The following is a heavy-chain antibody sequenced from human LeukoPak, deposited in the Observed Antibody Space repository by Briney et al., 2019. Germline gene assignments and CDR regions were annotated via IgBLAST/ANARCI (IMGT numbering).Heavy chain of an antibody. CDR2: ISAYNGNT. D-gene: IGHD3-10*01. Sequence: ASVKVSCKASGYTFTSYGISWVRRAPGQGLEWMGWISAYNGNTNYAQKLQGRVTMTTDTSTSTAYMELRSLRSDDTAVYYCARLNYGSGSYYTWFDPWGQGTLVTVSS. CDR1: GYTFTSYG. CDR3: ARLNYGSGSYYTWFDP. J-gene: IGHJ5*02. V-gene: IGHV1-18*01.